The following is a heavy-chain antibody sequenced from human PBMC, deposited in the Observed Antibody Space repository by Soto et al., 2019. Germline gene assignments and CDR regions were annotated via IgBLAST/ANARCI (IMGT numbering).Heavy chain of an antibody. D-gene: IGHD4-17*01. CDR2: IYYSGST. CDR3: ARSDDYGDYEVY. J-gene: IGHJ4*02. Sequence: SETLSLTCTVSGGSISSSSYYWGWIRQPPGKGLEWIGSIYYSGSTYYNPSLKSRVTISVDTSKNQFSLKLSSVTAADTAVYYCARSDDYGDYEVYWGQGTLVTVSS. CDR1: GGSISSSSYY. V-gene: IGHV4-39*01.